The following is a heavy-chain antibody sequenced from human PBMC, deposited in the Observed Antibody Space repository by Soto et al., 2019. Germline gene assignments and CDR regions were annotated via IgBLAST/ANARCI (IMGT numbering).Heavy chain of an antibody. J-gene: IGHJ6*02. Sequence: GGSLRLSCAASGFTFSSYWMSWVRQAPGKGLGWVANIKQDGSEKYYVDSVKGRFTISRDNAKNSLYLQMNSLRAEDTAVYYCARGKNVGGYYYYYGMDVWGQGTMVTVSS. CDR3: ARGKNVGGYYYYYGMDV. CDR1: GFTFSSYW. CDR2: IKQDGSEK. V-gene: IGHV3-7*03. D-gene: IGHD3-16*01.